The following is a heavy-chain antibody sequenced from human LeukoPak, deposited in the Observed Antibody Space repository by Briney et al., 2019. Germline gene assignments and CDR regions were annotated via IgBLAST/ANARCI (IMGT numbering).Heavy chain of an antibody. Sequence: GASVKVSCKASGYIFTDYAIHWLRQAPAQRPEWMGWMTAGNGNTKYSQKFQGRITLIRDTSAATAYMELSSLRAEDTAVYYCAELGITMIGGVWGKGTTVTISS. D-gene: IGHD3-10*02. V-gene: IGHV1-3*01. CDR1: GYIFTDYA. J-gene: IGHJ6*04. CDR3: AELGITMIGGV. CDR2: MTAGNGNT.